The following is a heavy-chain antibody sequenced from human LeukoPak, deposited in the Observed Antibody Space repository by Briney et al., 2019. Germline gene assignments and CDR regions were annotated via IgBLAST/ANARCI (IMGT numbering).Heavy chain of an antibody. CDR3: ARDQEGFDY. J-gene: IGHJ4*02. Sequence: ASVKVSCKASGGTFSSYAISWVRQAPGQGLEWMGMIYPRDGSTSYAQKFQGRVTVTRDTSTSTVHMELSGLRSEDTAVYYCARDQEGFDYWGQGTLVTVSS. V-gene: IGHV1-46*01. CDR1: GGTFSSYA. CDR2: IYPRDGST.